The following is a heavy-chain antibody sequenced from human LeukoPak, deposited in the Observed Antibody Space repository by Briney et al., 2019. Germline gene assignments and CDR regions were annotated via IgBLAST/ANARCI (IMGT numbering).Heavy chain of an antibody. V-gene: IGHV3-21*01. CDR2: ISSSSSYI. CDR1: GFTVSSYS. Sequence: PGGSLRLSCAASGFTVSSYSMNWVRQAPGKGLEWVSSISSSSSYIYYADSVKGRFTISRDNAKNSLYLQMNSLRAEDTAVYYCARGIAFVEMATTPFDYWGQGTLVTVSS. D-gene: IGHD5-24*01. CDR3: ARGIAFVEMATTPFDY. J-gene: IGHJ4*02.